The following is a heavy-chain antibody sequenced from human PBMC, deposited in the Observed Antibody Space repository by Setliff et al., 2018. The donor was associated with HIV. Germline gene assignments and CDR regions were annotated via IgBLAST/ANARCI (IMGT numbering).Heavy chain of an antibody. Sequence: TLSLTCTVSGGSISIISYYWGWIRQPPGKGLEYIGSIYYSGSTYYNPSLKSRVTISVDTSKNQSSLNLSSVTAADTAVYYCARVDCSGTSCYRDSYYYMDVWGKGTTVTVSS. J-gene: IGHJ6*03. D-gene: IGHD2-2*01. V-gene: IGHV4-39*01. CDR2: IYYSGST. CDR1: GGSISIISYY. CDR3: ARVDCSGTSCYRDSYYYMDV.